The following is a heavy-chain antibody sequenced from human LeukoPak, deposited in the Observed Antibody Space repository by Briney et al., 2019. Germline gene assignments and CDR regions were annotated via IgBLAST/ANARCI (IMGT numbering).Heavy chain of an antibody. D-gene: IGHD2-8*01. CDR2: IVYDGSEK. Sequence: PGGSLRLSCAASGFTFSSSGMDWVRQAPGKGLEWVAFIVYDGSEKYYADSVKGRFTISRDNSQNTLYLQMNSLRDEDTAVYYCARGKNWCFDYWGQGTLVTVSS. CDR1: GFTFSSSG. CDR3: ARGKNWCFDY. V-gene: IGHV3-30*19. J-gene: IGHJ4*02.